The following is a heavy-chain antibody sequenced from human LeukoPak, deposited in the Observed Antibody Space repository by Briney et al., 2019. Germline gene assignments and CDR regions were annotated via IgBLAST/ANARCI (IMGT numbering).Heavy chain of an antibody. J-gene: IGHJ4*02. Sequence: SETLSLTCAVYGGSFSGYYWSWIRQPPGKGLEWIGEINHSGSTNYNPSLKSRVAISVDTSKNQFSLKLSSVTAADTAVYYCTRGPYSTGGWGQGTLVTVSS. V-gene: IGHV4-34*01. CDR1: GGSFSGYY. CDR3: TRGPYSTGG. D-gene: IGHD6-25*01. CDR2: INHSGST.